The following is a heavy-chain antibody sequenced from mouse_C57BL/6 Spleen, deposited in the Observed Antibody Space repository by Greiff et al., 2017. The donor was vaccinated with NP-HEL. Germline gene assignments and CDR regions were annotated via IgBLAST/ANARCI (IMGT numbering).Heavy chain of an antibody. CDR2: IYPSDSET. CDR1: GYTFTSYW. CDR3: ARENWVTTVVASKGYFDV. D-gene: IGHD1-1*01. V-gene: IGHV1-61*01. Sequence: VQLQQSGAELVRPGSSVKLSCKASGYTFTSYWMDWVKQRPGQGLEWIGNIYPSDSETHYNQKFKDKATLTVDKSSSTAYMQLSSLTSEDSAVYYCARENWVTTVVASKGYFDVWGTGTTVTVSS. J-gene: IGHJ1*03.